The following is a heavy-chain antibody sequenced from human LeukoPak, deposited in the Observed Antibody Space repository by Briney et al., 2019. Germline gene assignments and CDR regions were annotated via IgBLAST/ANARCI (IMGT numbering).Heavy chain of an antibody. CDR1: GFTFSSYA. CDR3: ARVLDDFWSGYYTSVFDY. D-gene: IGHD3-3*01. Sequence: PGGSLRLSCAASGFTFSSYAMSWVRQAPGKGLEWVSYISSSSSTIYYADSVKGRFTISRDNAKNSLYLQMNSLRAEDTAVYYCARVLDDFWSGYYTSVFDYWGQGTLVTVSS. J-gene: IGHJ4*02. V-gene: IGHV3-48*01. CDR2: ISSSSSTI.